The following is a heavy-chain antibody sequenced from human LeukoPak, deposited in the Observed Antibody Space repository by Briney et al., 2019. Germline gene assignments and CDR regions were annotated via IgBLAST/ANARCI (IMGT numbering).Heavy chain of an antibody. V-gene: IGHV3-21*01. CDR2: ISSSSSYI. J-gene: IGHJ4*02. CDR1: GFTISSYS. Sequence: PGGSLRLSCAASGFTISSYSMNWVRQAPGKGLEWVSSISSSSSYIYYADSVKGRFTISRDNAKNSLYLQMNSLRAEDTAVYYCARDDVVPAAHEPSFDYWGQGTLVTVSS. CDR3: ARDDVVPAAHEPSFDY. D-gene: IGHD2-2*01.